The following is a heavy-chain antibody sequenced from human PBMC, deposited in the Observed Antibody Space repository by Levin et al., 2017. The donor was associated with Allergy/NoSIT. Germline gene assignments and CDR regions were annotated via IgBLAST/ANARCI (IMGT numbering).Heavy chain of an antibody. D-gene: IGHD3-10*01. J-gene: IGHJ3*02. CDR1: XXXCRTYD. V-gene: IGHV3-30*18. Sequence: GGSLRLSCAASXXXCRTYDMHWVRQSPGKGLEWVAHVSTDGSNENYGDSLRGRFTISRDNSKSTLYLEMNSLRPEDTAIYYCAKGYYGSAGDAFDMWGQGTMVTVST. CDR2: VSTDGSNE. CDR3: AKGYYGSAGDAFDM.